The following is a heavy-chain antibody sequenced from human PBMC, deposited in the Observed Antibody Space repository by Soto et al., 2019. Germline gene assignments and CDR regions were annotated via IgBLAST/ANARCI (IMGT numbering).Heavy chain of an antibody. J-gene: IGHJ5*02. V-gene: IGHV4-61*01. CDR1: GGSVSSGSYY. CDR3: AIALYCSGGRCSFYP. D-gene: IGHD2-15*01. Sequence: PSETLSLTCTVSGGSVSSGSYYWSWIRQPPGKGLEWIGYIYYSGSTNYNPSLKSRVTISIDTSKNQFSLKLSSVTAADTAVYYCAIALYCSGGRCSFYPWGQGTLVTISS. CDR2: IYYSGST.